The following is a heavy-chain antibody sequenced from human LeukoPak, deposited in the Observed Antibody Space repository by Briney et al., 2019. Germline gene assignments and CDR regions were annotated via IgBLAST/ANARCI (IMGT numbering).Heavy chain of an antibody. D-gene: IGHD3-16*01. Sequence: ASVKVSCKASGYTLTSYYMHWVRQATGQGLEWMGWMNPNSGNTGYAQKFQGRVTITRNTSISTAYMELSSLRSEDTAVYYCARVWGRGAFDIWGQGTMVTVSS. J-gene: IGHJ3*02. V-gene: IGHV1-8*03. CDR1: GYTLTSYY. CDR2: MNPNSGNT. CDR3: ARVWGRGAFDI.